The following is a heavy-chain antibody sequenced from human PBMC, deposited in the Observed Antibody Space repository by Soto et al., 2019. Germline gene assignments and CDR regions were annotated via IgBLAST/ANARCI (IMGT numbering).Heavy chain of an antibody. CDR1: GYPFHTYG. J-gene: IGHJ4*02. CDR2: ISAYNYNT. CDR3: ARRTGGLRLFLDD. V-gene: IGHV1-18*01. Sequence: DSVQVSCKASGYPFHTYGVSWVRQAPGQGLEWMGRISAYNYNTHYAQNFEGRVTMTTDTSTSTAYMELRSLRSDDTAIYYCARRTGGLRLFLDDWGQGNQVTVAS. D-gene: IGHD2-21*01.